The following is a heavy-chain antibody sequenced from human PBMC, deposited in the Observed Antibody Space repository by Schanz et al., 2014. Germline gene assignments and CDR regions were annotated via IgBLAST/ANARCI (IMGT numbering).Heavy chain of an antibody. CDR2: IGGSDGNP. CDR1: GYTFTRSG. V-gene: IGHV1-18*01. J-gene: IGHJ4*02. D-gene: IGHD1-26*01. Sequence: QVQLVQSGGEVKTPGASVKVSCKASGYTFTRSGISWVRQAPGQGLEWMGWIGGSDGNPNFAQKFHGRVTMTTDTSTSTVYMELRSLTSDDSAVYYCARDRDQWDGNYLDYWGQGTLVTVSS. CDR3: ARDRDQWDGNYLDY.